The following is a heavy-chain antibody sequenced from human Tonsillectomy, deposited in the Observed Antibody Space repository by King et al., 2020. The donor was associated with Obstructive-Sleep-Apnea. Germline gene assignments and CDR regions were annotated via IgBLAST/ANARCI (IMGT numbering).Heavy chain of an antibody. V-gene: IGHV3-49*03. CDR1: GFTFGDYA. D-gene: IGHD3-10*01. CDR2: VRSKPYGGTT. CDR3: SRDGSYGSGSLTNWFDP. J-gene: IGHJ5*02. Sequence: VQLVESGGGLVQPGRSLRLSCIGSGFTFGDYAMSWFRQAPGKGLEWVGFVRSKPYGGTTDYAASVKGRFAISRDDSKSIAYLQMDSLKTEDTALYYCSRDGSYGSGSLTNWFDPWGQGTLVTVS.